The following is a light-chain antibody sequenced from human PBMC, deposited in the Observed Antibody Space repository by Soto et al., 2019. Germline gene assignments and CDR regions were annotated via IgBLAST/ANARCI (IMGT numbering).Light chain of an antibody. J-gene: IGKJ1*01. CDR1: QSISSW. Sequence: LQMTQSASTVSASVADRVTITCPASQSISSWLAWYQQKPGKAPKLLIYDASSLESGVPSRFSGSVSGTEGTLTISSLQQDDGAAYYCQQWNSYSWTFGQGTKVDIK. V-gene: IGKV1-5*01. CDR3: QQWNSYSWT. CDR2: DAS.